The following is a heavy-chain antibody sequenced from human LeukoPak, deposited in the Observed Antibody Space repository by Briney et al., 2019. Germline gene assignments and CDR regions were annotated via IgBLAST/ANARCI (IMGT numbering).Heavy chain of an antibody. J-gene: IGHJ4*02. CDR3: ATDKKYGIPYFDY. D-gene: IGHD5-18*01. CDR1: GYTFTDYY. CDR2: VDPEDGET. Sequence: GASVKISCKVSGYTFTDYYMHWLQQAPGKGLEWMGLVDPEDGETIYAEKFQGRVTITADTSTDTAYMELSSLRSEDTDVYYCATDKKYGIPYFDYWGQGTLITVSS. V-gene: IGHV1-69-2*01.